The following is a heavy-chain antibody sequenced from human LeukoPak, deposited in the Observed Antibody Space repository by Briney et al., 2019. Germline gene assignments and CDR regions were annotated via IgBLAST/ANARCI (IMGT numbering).Heavy chain of an antibody. J-gene: IGHJ4*02. V-gene: IGHV4-30-4*01. CDR1: GGSISSGDNY. Sequence: PSQTLSLTCTVSGGSISSGDNYWSWIRQPPGKGLEWIGRIYYSGSTYYNPSLKSRVTILVDTSSNQFSLKLKSVTAADTALYYCARMTWGAVPGFGFWGQGTLATVSS. CDR3: ARMTWGAVPGFGF. D-gene: IGHD6-19*01. CDR2: IYYSGST.